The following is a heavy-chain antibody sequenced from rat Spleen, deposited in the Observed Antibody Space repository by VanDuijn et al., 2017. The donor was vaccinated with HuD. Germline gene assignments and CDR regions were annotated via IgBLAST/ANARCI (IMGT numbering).Heavy chain of an antibody. V-gene: IGHV5-25*01. J-gene: IGHJ2*01. CDR2: ISPSGVST. CDR3: ARHVRRPYYFDY. D-gene: IGHD1-11*01. CDR1: GFTFSDYY. Sequence: EVQLVESGGGLVQPGRSMKLSCAASGFTFSDYYMAWVRQAPKKGLEWVASISPSGVSTYYRDSVKGRFTISRDNTKSTLYLQMDSLRSEDTATYYCARHVRRPYYFDYWGQGVMVTVSS.